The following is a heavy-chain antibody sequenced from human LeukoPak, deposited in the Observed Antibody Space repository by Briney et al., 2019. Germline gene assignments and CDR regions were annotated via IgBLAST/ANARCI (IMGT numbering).Heavy chain of an antibody. J-gene: IGHJ4*02. CDR1: GFTFSSYA. D-gene: IGHD1-26*01. CDR2: ISGSGGST. CDR3: ARSIVGATTVIDY. V-gene: IGHV3-23*01. Sequence: GGSLRLSCAASGFTFSSYAMSWVRQAPGKGLEWVSAISGSGGSTYYADSVKGRFTISRDNSKNTLYLQMNSLRAEDTAVYYCARSIVGATTVIDYWSQGTLVTVSS.